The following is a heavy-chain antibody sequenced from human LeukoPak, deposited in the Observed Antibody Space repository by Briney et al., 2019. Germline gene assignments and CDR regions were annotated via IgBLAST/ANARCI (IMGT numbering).Heavy chain of an antibody. CDR2: IYSGGST. CDR1: GFTVSSNY. J-gene: IGHJ3*02. V-gene: IGHV3-53*01. D-gene: IGHD6-13*01. CDR3: AKDRLEQQLDAFDI. Sequence: GGSLRLSCAASGFTVSSNYMSWVRQAPGKGLEWVSVIYSGGSTYYADSVKGRFTISRDNSKNTLYLQMNSLRAEDTAVYYCAKDRLEQQLDAFDIWGQGTMVTVSS.